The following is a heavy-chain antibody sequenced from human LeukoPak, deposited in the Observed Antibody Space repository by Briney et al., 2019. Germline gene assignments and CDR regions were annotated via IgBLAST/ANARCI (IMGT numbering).Heavy chain of an antibody. CDR2: IKEDGTYK. CDR3: ASWDLR. J-gene: IGHJ4*02. CDR1: GFTFSRYW. D-gene: IGHD1-26*01. V-gene: IGHV3-7*01. Sequence: GGCLRLSCAASGFTFSRYWISWVRQAPGKWLECVAEIKEDGTYKYYVDSVEGGFTFSSDNAKNTLYLQMNSLRAKDTDVYYCASWDLRWGRGTLVTVSS.